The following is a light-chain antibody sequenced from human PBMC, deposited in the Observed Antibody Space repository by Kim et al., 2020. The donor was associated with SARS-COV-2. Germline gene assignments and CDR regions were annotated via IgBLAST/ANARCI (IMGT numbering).Light chain of an antibody. Sequence: QSVLTQPPSASGTPGQRVTISCSGGSSNIGSNYVYWYQHIPGTAPKLLIYRNNQRPSGVPDRFSGSKSATAASLAISGLRSEDEAVYYCAAWDDSLSGYGFGSGTKVTVL. CDR1: SSNIGSNY. CDR3: AAWDDSLSGYG. CDR2: RNN. V-gene: IGLV1-47*01. J-gene: IGLJ1*01.